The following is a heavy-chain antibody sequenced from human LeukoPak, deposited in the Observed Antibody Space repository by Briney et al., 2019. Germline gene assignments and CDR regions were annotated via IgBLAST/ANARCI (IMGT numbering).Heavy chain of an antibody. CDR3: AKDDAVAGLFDY. D-gene: IGHD6-19*01. V-gene: IGHV3-30*18. CDR2: ISYDGNNK. J-gene: IGHJ4*02. Sequence: GGSLRLSCAASGFTSSSYGLHWVRQAPGKGLEWVAFISYDGNNKYYIDSVRGRFTISRDNSKSTAFLQMNSLRAEDTAVYYCAKDDAVAGLFDYWGQGPLVPVSS. CDR1: GFTSSSYG.